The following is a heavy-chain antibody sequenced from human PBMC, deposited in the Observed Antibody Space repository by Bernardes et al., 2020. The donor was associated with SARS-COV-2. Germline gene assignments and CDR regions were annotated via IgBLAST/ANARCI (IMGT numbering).Heavy chain of an antibody. CDR1: GGTFSNYA. J-gene: IGHJ6*02. D-gene: IGHD6-6*01. Sequence: SVKVSCKASGGTFSNYAISWVRQSPGQGLEWMGRIIPIFGITNYAPKFQGRVTITADKSTSTAYLDLSSLRSEDTAVYYCARDRGSSSDYYFYGMDVWGQGTSVTVSS. V-gene: IGHV1-69*04. CDR3: ARDRGSSSDYYFYGMDV. CDR2: IIPIFGIT.